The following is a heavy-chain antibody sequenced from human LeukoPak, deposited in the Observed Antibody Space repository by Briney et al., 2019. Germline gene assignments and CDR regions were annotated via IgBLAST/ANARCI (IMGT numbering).Heavy chain of an antibody. Sequence: GGSLRLSCAASGFTFSSYAMSWVRQASGKGLEWVSAISGSGGSTYYADSVKGRFTISRDNSKNTLYLQMNSLRAEDTAVYYCARDGVGVATTNYYYYGMDVWGQGTTVTVSS. J-gene: IGHJ6*02. CDR3: ARDGVGVATTNYYYYGMDV. D-gene: IGHD5-12*01. CDR1: GFTFSSYA. V-gene: IGHV3-23*01. CDR2: ISGSGGST.